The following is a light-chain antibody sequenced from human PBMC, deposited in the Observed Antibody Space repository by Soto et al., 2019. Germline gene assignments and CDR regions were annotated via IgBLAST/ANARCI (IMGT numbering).Light chain of an antibody. Sequence: QSVLTQPASVSESPGQSITISCTGTSSDVGASDFVSWYQQHPGKAPELIIYEISNRPSGVSSRFSGSKSGNTASLTIAGLQAEDESDYYCSSYTTSHTLVLGGGTKLTVL. V-gene: IGLV2-14*01. CDR1: SSDVGASDF. J-gene: IGLJ2*01. CDR2: EIS. CDR3: SSYTTSHTLV.